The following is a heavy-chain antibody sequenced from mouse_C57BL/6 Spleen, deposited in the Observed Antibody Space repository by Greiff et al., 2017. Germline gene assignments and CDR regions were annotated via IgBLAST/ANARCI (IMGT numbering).Heavy chain of an antibody. J-gene: IGHJ4*01. CDR1: GYTFTDYE. V-gene: IGHV1-15*01. Sequence: QVQLQQSGAELVRPGASVTLSCKASGYTFTDYEMHWVKQTPVHGLEWIGAIDPETGGTAYNQKFKGKAILTADKSSSTAYMELRSLTSKDSAVYYCTRKGYDRGYAMDYWGQGTSVTVSS. D-gene: IGHD2-14*01. CDR2: IDPETGGT. CDR3: TRKGYDRGYAMDY.